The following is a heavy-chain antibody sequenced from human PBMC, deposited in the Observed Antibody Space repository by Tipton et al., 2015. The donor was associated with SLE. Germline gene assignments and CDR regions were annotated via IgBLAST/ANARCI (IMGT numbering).Heavy chain of an antibody. CDR3: ARARGEFRGDTFDV. D-gene: IGHD3-16*01. Sequence: TLSLTCAVYGGSFSNYYWSWIRQPPGKGLEWIGEIHHSGSTNYNPSLKSRLTILLDTSKTQFFLRLTSMTAADTAVYYCARARGEFRGDTFDVWGQGTLVNVSS. CDR1: GGSFSNYY. V-gene: IGHV4-34*01. J-gene: IGHJ3*01. CDR2: IHHSGST.